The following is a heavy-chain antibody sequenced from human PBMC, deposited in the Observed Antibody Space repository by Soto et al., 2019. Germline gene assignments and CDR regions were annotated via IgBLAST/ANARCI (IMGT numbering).Heavy chain of an antibody. D-gene: IGHD6-13*01. CDR1: GFTVSSNY. Sequence: GSLRLSCAASGFTVSSNYMSWVRQAPGKGLEWVSVIYSGGSTYYADSVKGRFTISRDNSKNTLYLQMNSLRAEDTAVYYCARDLGKYSSRYYWGQGTLVTVSS. CDR3: ARDLGKYSSRYY. CDR2: IYSGGST. J-gene: IGHJ4*02. V-gene: IGHV3-53*01.